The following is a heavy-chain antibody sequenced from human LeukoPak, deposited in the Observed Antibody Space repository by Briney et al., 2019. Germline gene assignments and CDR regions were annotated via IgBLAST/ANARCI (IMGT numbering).Heavy chain of an antibody. CDR1: GYSFTSYW. J-gene: IGHJ4*02. CDR3: ARHWYSSGYNEFDY. Sequence: GESLKISCKGSGYSFTSYWISWVRQMPGKGLEWTGRIDPSDSYTNYSPSFQGHVTISADKSISTAYLQWSSLKASDTAMHYCARHWYSSGYNEFDYWGQGTLVTVSS. V-gene: IGHV5-10-1*01. D-gene: IGHD6-19*01. CDR2: IDPSDSYT.